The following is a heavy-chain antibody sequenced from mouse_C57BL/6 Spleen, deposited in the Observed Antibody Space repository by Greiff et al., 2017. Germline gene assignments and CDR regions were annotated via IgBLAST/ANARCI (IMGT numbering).Heavy chain of an antibody. V-gene: IGHV1-81*01. Sequence: VQLQQSGAELARPGASVKLSCKASGYTFTSYGISWVKQRTGQGLEWIGEIYPRSGNTYYNEKFKGKATLTADKSSSTAYMELRRLTSEDSAVYFCARGGTGYAMDYWGQGTSVTVSS. CDR3: ARGGTGYAMDY. J-gene: IGHJ4*01. CDR1: GYTFTSYG. D-gene: IGHD4-1*01. CDR2: IYPRSGNT.